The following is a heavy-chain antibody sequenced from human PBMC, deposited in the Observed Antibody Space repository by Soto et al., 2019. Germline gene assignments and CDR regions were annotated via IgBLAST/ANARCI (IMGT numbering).Heavy chain of an antibody. CDR1: GFTVSSNY. V-gene: IGHV3-66*01. D-gene: IGHD2-2*01. J-gene: IGHJ5*02. Sequence: EVQLVESGGGLVQPGGSLRLSCAASGFTVSSNYMSWVRQAPGKGLEWVSVIYSGGSTYYADSVKGRFTISRDNSKNTLYLQMNSLRAEDMAVYYCASTHSAMGVNWFDPWGQGTLVTVSS. CDR2: IYSGGST. CDR3: ASTHSAMGVNWFDP.